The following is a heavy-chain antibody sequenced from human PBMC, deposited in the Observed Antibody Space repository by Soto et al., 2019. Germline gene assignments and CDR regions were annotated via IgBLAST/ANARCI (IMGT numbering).Heavy chain of an antibody. CDR2: ISGSGTYT. CDR1: GLTFYNYA. V-gene: IGHV3-23*01. D-gene: IGHD3-10*01. CDR3: VKDSRLWLKGEEGFYI. J-gene: IGHJ3*02. Sequence: GGSLRLSCVVSGLTFYNYAMSWVRQAPGQGLEWVSSISGSGTYTYYAEFVSGRFTLSRDNSKNTLYLQMNSLRADATAIYYCVKDSRLWLKGEEGFYIWGQGTVVTVSS.